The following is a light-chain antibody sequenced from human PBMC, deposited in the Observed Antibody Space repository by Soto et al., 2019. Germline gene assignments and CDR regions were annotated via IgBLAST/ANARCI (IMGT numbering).Light chain of an antibody. CDR2: KAS. Sequence: DIQMTHSPSTLSASVGDRVTITCRASQSISSWLAWYQQKPGKAPKLLIYKASSLESGVPSRFSGSGSGTEFTLTISSLQPDDFATYYCQQYNSYSGTFGPGTKVDIK. J-gene: IGKJ3*01. V-gene: IGKV1-5*03. CDR3: QQYNSYSGT. CDR1: QSISSW.